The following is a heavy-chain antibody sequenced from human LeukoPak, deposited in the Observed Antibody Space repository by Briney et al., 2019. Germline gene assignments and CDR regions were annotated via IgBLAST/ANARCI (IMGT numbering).Heavy chain of an antibody. J-gene: IGHJ6*03. CDR1: GGTFRSKA. V-gene: IGHV1-69*13. CDR3: ATSIRFLEWLPPSGYMDV. CDR2: IFLVLGTA. Sequence: GASVTVSCKASGGTFRSKAISGGGQAPGEGLEGRGGIFLVLGTANYAQKFQGRVTITADESTSTAYMEVSSLRSEDTAVYYCATSIRFLEWLPPSGYMDVWGKGTTVTVSS. D-gene: IGHD3-3*01.